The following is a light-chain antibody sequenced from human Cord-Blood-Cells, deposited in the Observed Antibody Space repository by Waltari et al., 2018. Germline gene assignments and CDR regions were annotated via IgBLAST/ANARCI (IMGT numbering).Light chain of an antibody. V-gene: IGLV1-40*01. CDR3: QSYDSSLSGYV. CDR1: SSNIGAGYD. J-gene: IGLJ1*01. Sequence: QSVLTQPPSVSGAPGQRVTISCTGSSSNIGAGYDVHWYQQLPGTAPKLLIYGNSNRPSGVPDRFSGSKSGPSASLAITGLQAEDGADYYCQSYDSSLSGYVFGTGTKVTVL. CDR2: GNS.